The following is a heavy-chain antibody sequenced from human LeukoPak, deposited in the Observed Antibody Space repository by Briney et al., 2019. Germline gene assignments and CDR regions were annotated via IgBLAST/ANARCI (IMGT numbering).Heavy chain of an antibody. CDR2: MNPNSGNT. V-gene: IGHV1-8*01. Sequence: ASVKVSCKASGYTFTSYDINWVRQATGQGLEWMGWMNPNSGNTGYAQKFQGRVTKTEDTSTDTAYMELSSLRSEDTAVYYCATDRRSGWYQAFDIWGQGTMVTVSS. CDR3: ATDRRSGWYQAFDI. D-gene: IGHD6-19*01. CDR1: GYTFTSYD. J-gene: IGHJ3*02.